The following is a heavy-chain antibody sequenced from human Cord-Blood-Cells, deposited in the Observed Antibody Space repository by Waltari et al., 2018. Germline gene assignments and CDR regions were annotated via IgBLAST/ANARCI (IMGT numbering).Heavy chain of an antibody. Sequence: QITLKESGPTLVKPTQTLTLTCTFSGFSLSTSGVGVGWIRQPPGQALEWLALIYWDDDKRYSPSLKSRLTITKDTSKNQVVLTMTNMDPVDTATYYCAHRPPNYDFWSGYYDAFDIWGQGTMVTVSS. J-gene: IGHJ3*02. CDR1: GFSLSTSGVG. CDR2: IYWDDDK. D-gene: IGHD3-3*01. V-gene: IGHV2-5*02. CDR3: AHRPPNYDFWSGYYDAFDI.